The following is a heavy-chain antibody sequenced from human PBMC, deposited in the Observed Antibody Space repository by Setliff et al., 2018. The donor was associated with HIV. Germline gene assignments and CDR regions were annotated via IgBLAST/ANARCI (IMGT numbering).Heavy chain of an antibody. CDR1: GFTFNTCA. CDR3: AKDELDRFGDFDY. D-gene: IGHD3-3*01. J-gene: IGHJ4*02. V-gene: IGHV3-30*04. CDR2: ISYDGNIK. Sequence: PGGSLRLSCAGSGFTFNTCAMNWVRQAPGKGLEWVAVISYDGNIKYYADSVKGRFTISRDNSKNTLYLQVNSLRAEDTAVYYCAKDELDRFGDFDYWGQGTLVTVSS.